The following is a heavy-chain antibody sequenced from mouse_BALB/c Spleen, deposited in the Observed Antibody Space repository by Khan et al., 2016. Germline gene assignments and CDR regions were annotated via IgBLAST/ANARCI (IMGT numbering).Heavy chain of an antibody. J-gene: IGHJ3*01. CDR1: GFDFSRYW. Sequence: EVKLLESGGGLVQPGGSLKLSCAASGFDFSRYWMSWVRQAPGKGLEWIGEINPDSSTINYTPSLKDKFIISRDNVKNTLYLQMSKVRSEDTVLSYSAREGDWDAPWFAYWGQGTLVTVSA. V-gene: IGHV4-1*02. CDR3: AREGDWDAPWFAY. CDR2: INPDSSTI. D-gene: IGHD4-1*01.